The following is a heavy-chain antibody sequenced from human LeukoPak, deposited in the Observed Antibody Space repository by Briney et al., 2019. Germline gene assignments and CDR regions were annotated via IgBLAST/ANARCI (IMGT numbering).Heavy chain of an antibody. J-gene: IGHJ4*02. CDR3: ARGDSSGYYYPPDNFAY. Sequence: PGGSLRLSCAASGFTFTTYSMNWVRLAPGKGLEWVSPISTYSTYIYYADSVKGRFTISRDNAKNSLFLQMNSLRAEDTAVYYCARGDSSGYYYPPDNFAYWGQGTLVTVSS. CDR1: GFTFTTYS. D-gene: IGHD3-22*01. CDR2: ISTYSTYI. V-gene: IGHV3-21*01.